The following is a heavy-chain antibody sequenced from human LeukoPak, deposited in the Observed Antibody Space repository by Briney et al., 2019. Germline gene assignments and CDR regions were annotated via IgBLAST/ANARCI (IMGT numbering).Heavy chain of an antibody. CDR3: AKEHVLKGTADY. CDR1: GFTFSSYG. J-gene: IGHJ4*02. CDR2: ISYDGANK. V-gene: IGHV3-30*18. D-gene: IGHD1-7*01. Sequence: GGSLRLPCAASGFTFSSYGIHWVRQAPGKGLEWVGVISYDGANKYYADSVKGRFTISRDNSKNTLYLQMNGLRAEDTAVYYCAKEHVLKGTADYWGQGTLVTVSS.